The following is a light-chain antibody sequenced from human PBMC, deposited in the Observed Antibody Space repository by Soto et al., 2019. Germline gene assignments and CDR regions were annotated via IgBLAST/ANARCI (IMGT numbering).Light chain of an antibody. Sequence: DIQMTQSPSSLSASEGDRVTITCRASQTINNYLNWYQHKLGQAPKLLIYAASGLQSGVPSRFIGSGSGTDFTLTITSVQGEDFASYFCQQSHTTPYTFGRGTKLEV. CDR2: AAS. CDR3: QQSHTTPYT. CDR1: QTINNY. J-gene: IGKJ2*01. V-gene: IGKV1-39*01.